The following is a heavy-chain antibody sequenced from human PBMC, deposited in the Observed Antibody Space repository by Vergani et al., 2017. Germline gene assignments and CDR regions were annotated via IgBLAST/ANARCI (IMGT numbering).Heavy chain of an antibody. CDR2: IYSGGST. Sequence: EVQLVESGGGLVQPGRSLRLSCAASGFTFDDYAMHWVRQAPGKGLEWVSVIYSGGSTYYADSVKGRFTISRDNSKNTLYLQMNSLRAEDTAVYYCARDISSSSFDYWGQGTLVTVSS. CDR1: GFTFDDYA. CDR3: ARDISSSSFDY. J-gene: IGHJ4*02. D-gene: IGHD6-6*01. V-gene: IGHV3-66*01.